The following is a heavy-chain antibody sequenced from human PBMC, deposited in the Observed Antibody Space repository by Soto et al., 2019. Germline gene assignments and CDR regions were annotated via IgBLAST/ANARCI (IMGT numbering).Heavy chain of an antibody. J-gene: IGHJ3*02. CDR2: IIPIVGIA. D-gene: IGHD2-15*01. CDR1: GGTFNTYS. V-gene: IGHV1-69*02. Sequence: QVQLVQSGAEVKKPGSSVKVSCQAAGGTFNTYSINWVRQAPGQGLEWMGRIIPIVGIAKYAQKFQGRVAITADXXXXXXYXXEXXXXXPEXTXMYYCARAMVVGATGAFDIWGQGTMVTVSS. CDR3: ARAMVVGATGAFDI.